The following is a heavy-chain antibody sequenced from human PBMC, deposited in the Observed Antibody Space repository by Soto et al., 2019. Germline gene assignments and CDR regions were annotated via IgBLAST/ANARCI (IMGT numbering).Heavy chain of an antibody. CDR1: GFSFGDHA. Sequence: PGGSLRLSCTTSGFSFGDHAMSWVRQAPGKGLEWLGLIRSKGYGGTIEYAASVKGRFTISRDDSKSIAYLQMNSLKTEDTAVYYCTREGDKGISPSMYYFDSWGQGSLVTVSS. CDR2: IRSKGYGGTI. CDR3: TREGDKGISPSMYYFDS. J-gene: IGHJ4*02. D-gene: IGHD2-15*01. V-gene: IGHV3-49*04.